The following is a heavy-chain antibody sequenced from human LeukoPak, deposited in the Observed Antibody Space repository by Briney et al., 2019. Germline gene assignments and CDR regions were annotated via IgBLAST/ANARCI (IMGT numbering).Heavy chain of an antibody. V-gene: IGHV3-49*03. CDR3: TRDLSGSYDYFDY. J-gene: IGHJ4*02. Sequence: GGSLRLSCAASELTLSSNYMSWIRQAPGRGLEWVGFIRGKAYGGTTEYAASVKGRFTISRDDSKSIAYLQMNSLKTEDTAVYYCTRDLSGSYDYFDYWGQGTLVTVSS. D-gene: IGHD1-26*01. CDR2: IRGKAYGGTT. CDR1: ELTLSSNY.